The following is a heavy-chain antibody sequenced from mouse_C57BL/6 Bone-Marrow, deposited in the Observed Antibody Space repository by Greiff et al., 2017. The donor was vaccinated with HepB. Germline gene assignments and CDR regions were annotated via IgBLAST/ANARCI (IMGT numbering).Heavy chain of an antibody. CDR2: IYPGSGST. V-gene: IGHV1-55*01. J-gene: IGHJ4*01. D-gene: IGHD1-1*01. CDR3: ARWDYYGSSPPYAMDY. Sequence: VKLQHSGAELVKPGASVKMSCKASGYTFTSYWITWVKQRPGQGLEWIGDIYPGSGSTNYNEKFKSKATLTVDTSSSTAYMQLSSLTSEDSAVYYCARWDYYGSSPPYAMDYWGQGTSVTVSS. CDR1: GYTFTSYW.